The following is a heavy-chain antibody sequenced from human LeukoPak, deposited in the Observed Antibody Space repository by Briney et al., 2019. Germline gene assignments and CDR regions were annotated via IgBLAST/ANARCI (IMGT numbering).Heavy chain of an antibody. D-gene: IGHD2-21*02. CDR1: GFTFSSYA. J-gene: IGHJ4*02. Sequence: GGSLRLSCAASGFTFSSYAMSWVRQAPGKGLEWVSAISGSGGSTYYADSVKGRFTISRDNSKNTLYLQMNSLRDEDTAVYYCVSDLTSVVTLGYWGQGTLVTVSS. CDR2: ISGSGGST. CDR3: VSDLTSVVTLGY. V-gene: IGHV3-23*01.